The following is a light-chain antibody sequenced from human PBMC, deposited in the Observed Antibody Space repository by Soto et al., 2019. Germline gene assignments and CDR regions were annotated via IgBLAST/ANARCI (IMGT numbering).Light chain of an antibody. CDR1: SGSVSSSSH. J-gene: IGLJ3*02. Sequence: QAVVTQEPSLSVSPGATVTLTCALNSGSVSSSSHPSWYQQTPGQAPRTLIYSTGIRSSGVSDRFSGSILGNKAALTITGAQADDESDYYCWLHLGSGIWMFVVGTQLPVL. CDR3: WLHLGSGIWM. CDR2: STG. V-gene: IGLV8-61*01.